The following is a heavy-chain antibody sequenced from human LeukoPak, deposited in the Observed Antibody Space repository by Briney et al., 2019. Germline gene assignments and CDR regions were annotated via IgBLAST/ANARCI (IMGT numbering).Heavy chain of an antibody. CDR2: VHYSGTT. CDR1: DGSITNYD. V-gene: IGHV4-59*01. Sequence: SETLSLTCTDSDGSITNYDWSWVRQPPGKGLEFIGHVHYSGTTNYNPSLRSRVTISIDTSKQHFFLKLKSVTAADTAVYYCARGYGDFRVEGRYFHSWGQGTLVTVSS. J-gene: IGHJ4*02. D-gene: IGHD4-17*01. CDR3: ARGYGDFRVEGRYFHS.